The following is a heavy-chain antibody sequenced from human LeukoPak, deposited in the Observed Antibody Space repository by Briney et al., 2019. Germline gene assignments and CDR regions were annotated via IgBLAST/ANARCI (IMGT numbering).Heavy chain of an antibody. V-gene: IGHV1-69*13. J-gene: IGHJ3*02. CDR1: GGTFSSYA. Sequence: SVKVSCKASGGTFSSYAISGVRQAPGQGVEWMGGIIPIFGTANYAQKFQGRVTITADESTSTAYMELSSLRSEDTAVYYCARDINDLVVVPAACAFDIWGQATMVTVSS. CDR2: IIPIFGTA. CDR3: ARDINDLVVVPAACAFDI. D-gene: IGHD2-2*01.